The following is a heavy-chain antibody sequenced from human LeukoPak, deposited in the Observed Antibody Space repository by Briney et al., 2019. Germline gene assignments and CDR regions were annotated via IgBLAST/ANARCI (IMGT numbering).Heavy chain of an antibody. J-gene: IGHJ4*02. CDR2: ISSSGSTI. D-gene: IGHD6-19*01. V-gene: IGHV3-11*01. Sequence: RGSLRLSCAASGFTFSDYYMSWIRQAPGKGLEWVSYISSSGSTIYYADSVKGRFTISRDNSKNTLYLQMNSLRAEDTAVYYCAKDTRSSGPFDYWGQGTLVTVSS. CDR3: AKDTRSSGPFDY. CDR1: GFTFSDYY.